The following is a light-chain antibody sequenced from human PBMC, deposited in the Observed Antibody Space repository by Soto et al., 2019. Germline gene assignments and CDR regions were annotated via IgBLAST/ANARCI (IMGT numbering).Light chain of an antibody. J-gene: IGKJ1*01. Sequence: ILMTQSPATLSVSPGERATLSCRASQSVSNNLAWYQQKPGQAPRLLIYDASTRATGIPARFSGSGSGTEFPLTISGLQSEYLAVYYCQRYNNWPPWTFGQGTKVEIK. V-gene: IGKV3-15*01. CDR2: DAS. CDR3: QRYNNWPPWT. CDR1: QSVSNN.